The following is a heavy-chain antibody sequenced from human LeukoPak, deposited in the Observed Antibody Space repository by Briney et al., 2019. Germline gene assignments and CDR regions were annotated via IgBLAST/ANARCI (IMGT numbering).Heavy chain of an antibody. J-gene: IGHJ3*02. V-gene: IGHV3-9*01. Sequence: PGGSLRLSCAASGFTFDDYAVHWVRHAPGKGLEWVSGISWNSGSIGYADSVKGRFTISRDNAKSSLYLQMNSLRAEDTALYYCAKDFYGSGRPSAFDIWGQGTMVTVSS. CDR3: AKDFYGSGRPSAFDI. CDR2: ISWNSGSI. D-gene: IGHD3-10*01. CDR1: GFTFDDYA.